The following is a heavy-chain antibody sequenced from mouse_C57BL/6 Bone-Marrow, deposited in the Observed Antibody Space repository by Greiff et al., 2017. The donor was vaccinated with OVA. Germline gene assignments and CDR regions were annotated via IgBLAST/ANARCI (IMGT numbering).Heavy chain of an antibody. CDR1: GFSFNTYA. Sequence: GGGLVQPKGSLKLSCAASGFSFNTYAMNWVRQAPGKGLEWVARIRSKSNNYATYYADSVKDRFTISRDDSESMLYLQMNNLKTEDTAMYYCVRQGYYYGSTYWYFDVWGTGTTVTVSS. CDR2: IRSKSNNYAT. V-gene: IGHV10-1*01. D-gene: IGHD1-1*01. CDR3: VRQGYYYGSTYWYFDV. J-gene: IGHJ1*03.